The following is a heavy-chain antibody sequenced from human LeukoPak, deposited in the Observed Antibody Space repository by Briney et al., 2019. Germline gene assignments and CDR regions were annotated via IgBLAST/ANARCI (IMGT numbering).Heavy chain of an antibody. V-gene: IGHV5-51*01. CDR1: GYSFTSYW. CDR2: IYPGDSDT. D-gene: IGHD2-15*01. CDR3: ARVVCSGGSCYSEAFDI. J-gene: IGHJ3*02. Sequence: GESLKISCKGSGYSFTSYWIGWVRQMPGKGLEWMGIIYPGDSDTRYSPSFQGQVTISADKSISTAYLQWSSLKASDTAMYYCARVVCSGGSCYSEAFDIWGQGTMATVSS.